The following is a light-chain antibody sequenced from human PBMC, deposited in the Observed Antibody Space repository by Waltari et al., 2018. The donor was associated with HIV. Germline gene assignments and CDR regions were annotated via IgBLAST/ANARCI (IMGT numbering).Light chain of an antibody. V-gene: IGLV2-14*01. J-gene: IGLJ3*02. CDR2: EVS. CDR1: SSDGGGYKD. CDR3: NSYISTTTVM. Sequence: QSALTQPASVSGSPGQSITISCTGTSSDGGGYKDVSWYQQHPGKAPKLLIYEVSHRPSGVSTRFSGSKSGNTASLTISGLQAEDEADYYCNSYISTTTVMFGGGTKLTVL.